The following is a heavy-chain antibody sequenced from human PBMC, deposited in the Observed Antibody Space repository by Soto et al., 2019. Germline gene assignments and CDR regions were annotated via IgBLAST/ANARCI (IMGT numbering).Heavy chain of an antibody. Sequence: GEALKISCXGSGYNFISYWISLVLEMPGKGLEWLGRIDPNGSYTKYSPSVQGHVTITADESITSAYMQWSSLKATDTALYYCVRHWDFFGSSGYDFDYWGQGTPVTVSS. D-gene: IGHD3-22*01. V-gene: IGHV5-10-1*01. CDR1: GYNFISYW. CDR2: IDPNGSYT. CDR3: VRHWDFFGSSGYDFDY. J-gene: IGHJ4*02.